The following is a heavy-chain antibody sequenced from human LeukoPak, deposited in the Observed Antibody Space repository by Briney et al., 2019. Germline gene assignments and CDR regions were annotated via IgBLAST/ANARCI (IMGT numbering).Heavy chain of an antibody. V-gene: IGHV3-7*01. CDR2: IKQDGSEE. J-gene: IGHJ4*02. CDR1: GFTFSSYW. CDR3: ARGSSAGASLRHDY. D-gene: IGHD1-26*01. Sequence: GGPLRLSCAASGFTFSSYWRSGVGQAQGKGRGGVATIKQDGSEENFVDSVKGRFTISRDNAKKSLYLQMNSLRAEDTAVYYCARGSSAGASLRHDYWGQGTLVTVSS.